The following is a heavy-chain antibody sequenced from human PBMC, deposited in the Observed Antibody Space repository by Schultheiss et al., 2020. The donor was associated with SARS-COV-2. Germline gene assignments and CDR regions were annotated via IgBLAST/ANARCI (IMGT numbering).Heavy chain of an antibody. CDR2: IHDSGST. CDR3: ARRRSDGNWYLDT. CDR1: GVSVTTYC. Sequence: SETLSLTCTVSGVSVTTYCWNWIRRPPGKGLEWIGFIHDSGSTNYNPSLTSRVTISVDTSKNQFSLKLTSVTAADTAVYYCARRRSDGNWYLDTWGQGTLVTVSS. J-gene: IGHJ4*02. D-gene: IGHD4-23*01. V-gene: IGHV4-59*08.